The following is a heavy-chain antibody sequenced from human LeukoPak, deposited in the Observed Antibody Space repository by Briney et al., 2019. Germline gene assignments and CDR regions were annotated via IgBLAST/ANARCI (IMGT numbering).Heavy chain of an antibody. V-gene: IGHV1-18*04. CDR2: ISGYNGNT. CDR1: GYPFSSYY. D-gene: IGHD5-12*01. J-gene: IGHJ4*02. Sequence: ASVKVSCKASGYPFSSYYIHWVRQAPGQGLEWMGWISGYNGNTKYAQKFQGRVTMTTDTSTSTAYMELRSLRSDDTAVYYCARDRYSGYVSRFDYWGQGTLVTVSS. CDR3: ARDRYSGYVSRFDY.